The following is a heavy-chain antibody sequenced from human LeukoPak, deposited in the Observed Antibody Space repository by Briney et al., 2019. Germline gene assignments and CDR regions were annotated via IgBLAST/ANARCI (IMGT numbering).Heavy chain of an antibody. V-gene: IGHV3-66*01. Sequence: PGGSLRLSCAASGFTVSSNYMSWVRQAPGTGLDWVSVIYSGGSTYYADSVKGRFTISRDNSKNTLYLQMNSMRAEDTAVYYCARVGRSSGSFYNVVYYGMDVWGQGTTVTVSS. CDR3: ARVGRSSGSFYNVVYYGMDV. CDR2: IYSGGST. J-gene: IGHJ6*02. D-gene: IGHD3-10*01. CDR1: GFTVSSNY.